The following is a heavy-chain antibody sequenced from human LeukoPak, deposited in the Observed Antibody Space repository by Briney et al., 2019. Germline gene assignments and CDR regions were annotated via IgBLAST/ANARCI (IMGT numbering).Heavy chain of an antibody. Sequence: SETLSLTCTVSGGSISSGSYYWSWIRQPAGKGLEWIGRIYTSGSTNYNPSLKSRVTISVDTSKNQFSLKLSSVTAADTAVYYCARRLGGGSGSYFMDYYYYYYMDVWGKGTTVTISS. V-gene: IGHV4-61*02. CDR2: IYTSGST. D-gene: IGHD3-10*01. CDR3: ARRLGGGSGSYFMDYYYYYYMDV. J-gene: IGHJ6*03. CDR1: GGSISSGSYY.